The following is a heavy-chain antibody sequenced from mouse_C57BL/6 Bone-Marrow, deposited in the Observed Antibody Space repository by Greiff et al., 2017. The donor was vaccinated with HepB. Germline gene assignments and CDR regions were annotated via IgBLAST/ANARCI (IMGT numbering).Heavy chain of an antibody. Sequence: VQLQESGPGLVQPSQSLSITCTVSGFSFTSYGVHWVRQSPGKGLEWLGVIWSGGSTDYNAAFISRLSISKDNSKSQVFFKMNSLQADDTAIYYCAGSYYYGSSYWFAYWGQGTLVTVSA. CDR1: GFSFTSYG. V-gene: IGHV2-2*01. CDR2: IWSGGST. D-gene: IGHD1-1*01. CDR3: AGSYYYGSSYWFAY. J-gene: IGHJ3*01.